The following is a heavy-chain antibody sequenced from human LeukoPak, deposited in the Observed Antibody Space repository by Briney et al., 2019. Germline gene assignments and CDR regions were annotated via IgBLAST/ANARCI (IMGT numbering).Heavy chain of an antibody. J-gene: IGHJ4*02. CDR1: GYTFDDYA. V-gene: IGHV3-9*03. Sequence: PGGSLRLSCAASGYTFDDYAMHWVGQAPGKGLEWVAGISWNSGSIGYADSVKGRFTISRDNAKNSLYLQMNSLRAEDMALYYCAKGVYGGNSVDPYYFDYWGQGTLVTVSS. D-gene: IGHD4-23*01. CDR3: AKGVYGGNSVDPYYFDY. CDR2: ISWNSGSI.